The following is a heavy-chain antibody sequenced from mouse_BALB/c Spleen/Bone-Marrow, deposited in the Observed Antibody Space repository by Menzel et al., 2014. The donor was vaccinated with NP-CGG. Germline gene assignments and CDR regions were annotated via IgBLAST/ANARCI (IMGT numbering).Heavy chain of an antibody. CDR3: ARLSYYGRFAY. J-gene: IGHJ3*01. V-gene: IGHV4-1*02. CDR1: GFDFSGYW. D-gene: IGHD1-1*01. CDR2: INPDSTTI. Sequence: EVKLVESGGGLVQPGGSLKLSCPASGFDFSGYWMSWVRPAPGKGLEWIGEINPDSTTINYAPSRKDKFIISRDNAKNTLFLQMSKVRSEDTALYYCARLSYYGRFAYWGQGTLVTVSA.